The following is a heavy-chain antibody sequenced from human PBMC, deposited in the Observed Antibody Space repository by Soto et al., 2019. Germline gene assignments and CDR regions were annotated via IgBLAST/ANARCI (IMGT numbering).Heavy chain of an antibody. CDR2: ISYDGSNK. CDR3: AKDVVHKLWDYMDV. J-gene: IGHJ6*03. V-gene: IGHV3-30*18. Sequence: GGSLRLSCAASGFTFSSYGMHWVHQAPGKGLEWVAVISYDGSNKYYADSVKGRFTISRDNSKNTLYLQMNSLRAEDTAVYYCAKDVVHKLWDYMDVWGKGTTVTVSS. CDR1: GFTFSSYG. D-gene: IGHD2-21*01.